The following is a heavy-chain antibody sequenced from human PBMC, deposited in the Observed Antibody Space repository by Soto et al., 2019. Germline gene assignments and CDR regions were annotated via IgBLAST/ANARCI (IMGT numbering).Heavy chain of an antibody. Sequence: GGSLRLSCAASGFTFSSYWMSWVRQAPGKGLEWVANIKQDGSEKYYVDSVKGRFTISRDNAKNSLYLQMNSLRAEDTAVYYGARRGALQFQSLYDDSFDIWGQGTMVTVSS. CDR1: GFTFSSYW. CDR3: ARRGALQFQSLYDDSFDI. D-gene: IGHD3-16*01. V-gene: IGHV3-7*01. J-gene: IGHJ3*02. CDR2: IKQDGSEK.